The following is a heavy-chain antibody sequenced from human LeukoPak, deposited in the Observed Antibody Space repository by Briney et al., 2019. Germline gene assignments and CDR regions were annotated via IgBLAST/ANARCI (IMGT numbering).Heavy chain of an antibody. CDR1: GYSISSGYY. Sequence: SETLSLTCAVSGYSISSGYYWGWIRQPPGKGLEWIGSIYHSGSTYYNPSLKSRVTISVDTSKNQFSLKLSSVTAADTAVYYCARSNLGYYFDALDIWGQGTMVTVSS. D-gene: IGHD3-22*01. J-gene: IGHJ3*02. CDR2: IYHSGST. CDR3: ARSNLGYYFDALDI. V-gene: IGHV4-38-2*01.